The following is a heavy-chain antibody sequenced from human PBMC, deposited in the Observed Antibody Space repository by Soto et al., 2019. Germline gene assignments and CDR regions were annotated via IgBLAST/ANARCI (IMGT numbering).Heavy chain of an antibody. CDR3: TTDGRAMGYSGYDSGQAIDS. CDR2: IKSKTDGGTT. D-gene: IGHD5-12*01. J-gene: IGHJ3*02. CDR1: GFTFSNAW. Sequence: GGSLRLSCAASGFTFSNAWMSWVRQAPGKGLEWVGRIKSKTDGGTTDYAAPVKGRFTISRDDSKNTLYLQMNSLKTEDTAVYYCTTDGRAMGYSGYDSGQAIDSWGQGTRVTVSS. V-gene: IGHV3-15*01.